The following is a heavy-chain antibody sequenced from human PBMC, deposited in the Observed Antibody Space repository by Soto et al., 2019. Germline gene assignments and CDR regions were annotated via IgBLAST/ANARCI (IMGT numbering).Heavy chain of an antibody. CDR2: ISGSGAST. CDR3: SKDRSDWSAFDV. CDR1: GFTFSSYA. D-gene: IGHD3-9*01. V-gene: IGHV3-23*01. J-gene: IGHJ4*02. Sequence: PGGSLRLSCAASGFTFSSYAMTWVRQAPGKGLEWVSTISGSGASTYYADSVKGRFTISRDNSKNTLYLQMNSLRVEDTAVYYCSKDRSDWSAFDVWGKRNLVTLSS.